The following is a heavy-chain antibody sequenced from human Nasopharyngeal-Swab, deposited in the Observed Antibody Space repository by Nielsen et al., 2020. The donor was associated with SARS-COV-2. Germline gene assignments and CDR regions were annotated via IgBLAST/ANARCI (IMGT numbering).Heavy chain of an antibody. CDR1: GFTFSNAW. J-gene: IGHJ5*02. D-gene: IGHD3-9*01. Sequence: GGSLRLSCAASGFTFSNAWMSWVRQAPGKGLEWVSYISSSSSTIYYADSVKGRFTISRDNAKNSLYLQMNSLRDEDTAVYYCARDGLTYYDILTGYSWFDPWGQGTLVTVSS. CDR2: ISSSSSTI. CDR3: ARDGLTYYDILTGYSWFDP. V-gene: IGHV3-48*02.